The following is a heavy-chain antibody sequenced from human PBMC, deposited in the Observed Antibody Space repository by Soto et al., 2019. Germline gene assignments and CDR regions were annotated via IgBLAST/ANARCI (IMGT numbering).Heavy chain of an antibody. D-gene: IGHD6-13*01. CDR2: IYYSATT. J-gene: IGHJ5*02. CDR1: GGSISSYY. CDR3: AAAGGQYNWFDP. V-gene: IGHV4-59*01. Sequence: SETLSLTCTFSGGSISSYYWSWIRQPPGKGLEWIGYIYYSATTNYNPSLKSRVTISVDTSKNQFSLKLSSVTAADTAVYYCAAAGGQYNWFDPWGQGTLVTVS.